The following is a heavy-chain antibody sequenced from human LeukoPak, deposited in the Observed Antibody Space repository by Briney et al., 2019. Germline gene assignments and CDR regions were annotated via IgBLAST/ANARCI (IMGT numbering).Heavy chain of an antibody. CDR2: IDTNTGSP. D-gene: IGHD3-22*01. V-gene: IGHV7-4-1*02. Sequence: ASVKVSCKASGYTFTTYPINWVRQAPGQGLEWMGWIDTNTGSPTYAQGLTGRFVFSLDTSVSTAFLQINSLKAEDTALYYCVRGIDITGYFNYRGQGTLVTVSS. J-gene: IGHJ4*02. CDR3: VRGIDITGYFNY. CDR1: GYTFTTYP.